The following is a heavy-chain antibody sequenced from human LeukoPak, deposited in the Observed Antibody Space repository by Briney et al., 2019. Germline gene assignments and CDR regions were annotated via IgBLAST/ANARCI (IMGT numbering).Heavy chain of an antibody. CDR2: INPNSGGT. J-gene: IGHJ5*02. CDR1: GYTFTGYY. V-gene: IGHV1-2*02. D-gene: IGHD2-15*01. CDR3: ARGSPPSYCSGGSCYGGYWFDP. Sequence: ASVKVSCKASGYTFTGYYMHWVRQAPGQGLEWMGWINPNSGGTNYAQKFQGRVTKTRDTSISTAYMELSRLRSDDTAVYYCARGSPPSYCSGGSCYGGYWFDPWGQGTLVTVSS.